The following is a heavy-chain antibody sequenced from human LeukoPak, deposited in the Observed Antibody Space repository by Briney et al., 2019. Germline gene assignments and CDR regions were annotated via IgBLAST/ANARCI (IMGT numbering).Heavy chain of an antibody. V-gene: IGHV1-2*02. D-gene: IGHD6-19*01. CDR2: INPNSGST. CDR1: GYTFTGYY. Sequence: ASVKVSCKASGYTFTGYYIHWVRQAPGQGLEWMGWINPNSGSTNYAQKFQGRVTMTRDTSISTAYMELSRLRSDDTAVYDCARTDIAVAGEPFDNWGQGTLVTVSS. CDR3: ARTDIAVAGEPFDN. J-gene: IGHJ4*02.